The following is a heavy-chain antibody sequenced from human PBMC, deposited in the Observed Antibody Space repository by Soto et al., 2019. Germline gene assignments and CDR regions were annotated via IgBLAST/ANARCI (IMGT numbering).Heavy chain of an antibody. V-gene: IGHV1-69*02. D-gene: IGHD3-10*01. CDR1: GDTFSFYT. J-gene: IGHJ4*02. CDR3: AASYGSGYRAVDY. CDR2: INPIVSMS. Sequence: QVQLVQSGTEVKKPGSSVKVSCKASGDTFSFYTINWVRQAPGLGLEWVGRINPIVSMSNYAQKFQGRVSMTAEKSTSTAYMELRSLRSDDTAMYFCAASYGSGYRAVDYWGQGALVIVSS.